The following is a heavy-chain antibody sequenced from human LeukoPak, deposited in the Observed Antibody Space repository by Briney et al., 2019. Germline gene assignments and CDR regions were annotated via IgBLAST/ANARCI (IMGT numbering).Heavy chain of an antibody. CDR1: GGSISSGGYY. V-gene: IGHV4-30-2*01. CDR3: ARHKRDGDGFDY. J-gene: IGHJ4*02. D-gene: IGHD4-17*01. CDR2: IYHSGST. Sequence: PSETLSLTCTVSGGSISSGGYYWSWIRQPPGKGLEWIGYIYHSGSTYYNPSLKSRVTISVGRSKNQFSLKLSSVTAADTAVYYCARHKRDGDGFDYWGQGTLVTVSS.